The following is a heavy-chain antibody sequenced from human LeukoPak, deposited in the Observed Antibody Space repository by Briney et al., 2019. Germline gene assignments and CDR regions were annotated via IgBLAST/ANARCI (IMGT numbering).Heavy chain of an antibody. J-gene: IGHJ3*01. V-gene: IGHV3-48*01. Sequence: GGSLRLSCAASGFTFSSYHMHWVRQAPGKGLEWVSYISSSSSTIYYADSVKGRFTISRDSAKNSLYLQMNSLRAEDTAVYYCARDIGSYGAVDPWGQGAMVTVSS. CDR1: GFTFSSYH. CDR2: ISSSSSTI. D-gene: IGHD1-26*01. CDR3: ARDIGSYGAVDP.